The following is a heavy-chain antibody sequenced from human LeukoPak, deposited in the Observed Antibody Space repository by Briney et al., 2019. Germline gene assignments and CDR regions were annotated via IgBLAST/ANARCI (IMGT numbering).Heavy chain of an antibody. Sequence: SETLSLTCTVSGGSISIYYWSWIRQPPGKGLEWIGYIYYSGSTNYNPSLKSRVTISVDTSKNQFSLKLSSVTAADTAVYYCARDFDAGYDAFDIWGQGTMVTVSS. CDR3: ARDFDAGYDAFDI. CDR2: IYYSGST. J-gene: IGHJ3*02. D-gene: IGHD3-9*01. CDR1: GGSISIYY. V-gene: IGHV4-59*01.